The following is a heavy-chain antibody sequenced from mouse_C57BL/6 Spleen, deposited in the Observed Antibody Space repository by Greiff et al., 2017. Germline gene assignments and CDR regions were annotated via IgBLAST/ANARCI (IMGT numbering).Heavy chain of an antibody. D-gene: IGHD3-3*01. V-gene: IGHV1-69*01. J-gene: IGHJ2*01. CDR2: IDTSDSYT. CDR3: AREGWDY. CDR1: GYTFTSYW. Sequence: QVQLKQPGAELVMPGASVKLSCKASGYTFTSYWMHWVKQRPGQGLEWIGEIDTSDSYTNYNQKFKGKSTLTVDKSSSTAYMQLSSLTSEDSAVYYCAREGWDYWGQGTTLTVSS.